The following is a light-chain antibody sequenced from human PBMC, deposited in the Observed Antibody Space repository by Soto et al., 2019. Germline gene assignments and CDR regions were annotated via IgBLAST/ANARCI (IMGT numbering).Light chain of an antibody. Sequence: EIVMTQSPATLSLSPGERATLSCRASENISRKLAWYQHRPGQAPRLLIHGASTRATGIPARFSGSGSGTVFSLTISSLQSEDFAVYYCQQYENWPFTFGPGTKVEIK. CDR1: ENISRK. V-gene: IGKV3-15*01. CDR2: GAS. J-gene: IGKJ3*01. CDR3: QQYENWPFT.